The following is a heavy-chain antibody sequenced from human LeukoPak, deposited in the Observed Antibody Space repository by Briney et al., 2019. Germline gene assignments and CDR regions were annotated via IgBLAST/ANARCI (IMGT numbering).Heavy chain of an antibody. V-gene: IGHV3-30-3*01. CDR1: GFTFSSYA. D-gene: IGHD6-19*01. Sequence: GGSLRLSCAASGFTFSSYAMHWVRQAPGKGLEWVAVISYDGSNKYYADSVKGRFTISRDTSKNTLYLQMNSLRAEDTAVYYCASPDAQWLVDYWGQGTLVTVSP. CDR3: ASPDAQWLVDY. J-gene: IGHJ4*02. CDR2: ISYDGSNK.